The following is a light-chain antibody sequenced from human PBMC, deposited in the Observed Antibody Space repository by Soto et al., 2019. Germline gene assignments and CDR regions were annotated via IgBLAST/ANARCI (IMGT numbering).Light chain of an antibody. CDR1: QSLSVC. J-gene: IGKJ1*01. CDR3: QQYNAWPLT. Sequence: DIVMTQSPVTLSVSAGERVTLTCRASQSLSVCLAWYHQKAGEAPSLLIYSSFRSASGIPARFSGSGSETEFTLTISSLQSEDSAHYYCQQYNAWPLTFGQGTKVDIK. CDR2: SSF. V-gene: IGKV3-15*01.